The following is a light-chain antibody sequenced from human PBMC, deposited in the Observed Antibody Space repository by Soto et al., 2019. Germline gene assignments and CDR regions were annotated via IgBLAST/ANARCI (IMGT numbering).Light chain of an antibody. CDR3: QQYAHWPPYT. J-gene: IGKJ2*01. V-gene: IGKV3-15*01. CDR2: AAS. CDR1: QTIYTN. Sequence: EVILTQSPATLYVSPGEGADLSCWASQTIYTNVAWYQQKHGQGPRLLIYAASTRATGIPARFSGSGSGTEFTLTISSLQSEDSAVYDCQQYAHWPPYTFGQGTKLEIK.